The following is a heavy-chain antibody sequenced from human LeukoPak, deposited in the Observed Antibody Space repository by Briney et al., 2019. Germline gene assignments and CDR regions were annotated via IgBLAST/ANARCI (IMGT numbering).Heavy chain of an antibody. D-gene: IGHD2-15*01. V-gene: IGHV3-30*18. CDR1: GFTFSSYG. CDR2: ISYDGSNK. J-gene: IGHJ6*02. Sequence: SGGSLRLSCAASGFTFSSYGMHWVRQAPGKGLEWVAVISYDGSNKYYADSVKGRFTISRDDSKNTLYLQMNSLRAEDTAVYYCAKVCSGGSCGYGMDVWGQGTTVTVSS. CDR3: AKVCSGGSCGYGMDV.